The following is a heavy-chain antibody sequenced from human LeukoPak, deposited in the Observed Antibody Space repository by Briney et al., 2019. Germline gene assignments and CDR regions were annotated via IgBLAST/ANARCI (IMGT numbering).Heavy chain of an antibody. CDR1: GYTFTVYY. CDR2: INPNSGGT. J-gene: IGHJ6*02. Sequence: ASVKVSCKASGYTFTVYYMHWVRQAPGQGLEWMGWINPNSGGTNYAQKFQGRVTMTRDTSISTAYMELSRLRSDDTAVYYCARHIVVVPAAMSYYYYGMDAWGQGTTVTVSS. CDR3: ARHIVVVPAAMSYYYYGMDA. D-gene: IGHD2-2*01. V-gene: IGHV1-2*02.